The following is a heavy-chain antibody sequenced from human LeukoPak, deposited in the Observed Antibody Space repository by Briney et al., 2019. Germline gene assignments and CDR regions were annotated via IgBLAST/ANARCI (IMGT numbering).Heavy chain of an antibody. Sequence: SETLSLTCTVSGGSISNYYWSWIRQPPGKGLEWIGSIYYSGSTYYNPSLKSRVTISVDTSKNQFSLKLSSVTAADTAVYYCARGRAARYYYMDVWGKGTTVTVSS. J-gene: IGHJ6*03. CDR1: GGSISNYY. CDR2: IYYSGST. CDR3: ARGRAARYYYMDV. V-gene: IGHV4-59*01. D-gene: IGHD6-6*01.